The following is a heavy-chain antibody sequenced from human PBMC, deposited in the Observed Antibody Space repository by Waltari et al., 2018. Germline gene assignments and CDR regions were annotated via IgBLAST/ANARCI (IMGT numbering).Heavy chain of an antibody. CDR2: IYHSGST. Sequence: QVQLQESGPGLVKPSETLSLTCAVSGYSISSGYYWGWIRQPPGKGLEWIGSIYHSGSTYYNPSLKSRVTISVDTAKNQFSLKLSSVTAADTAVYYCARVPMDYYYYMDVWGKGTTVTVSS. V-gene: IGHV4-38-2*01. J-gene: IGHJ6*03. CDR3: ARVPMDYYYYMDV. CDR1: GYSISSGYY.